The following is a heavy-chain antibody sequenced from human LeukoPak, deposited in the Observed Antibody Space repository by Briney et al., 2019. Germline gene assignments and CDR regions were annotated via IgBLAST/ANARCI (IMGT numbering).Heavy chain of an antibody. J-gene: IGHJ4*02. CDR3: ARDSRRDGYNLDY. Sequence: SETLSLTCAVYGGSFSGYYWSWIRQPAGKGLEWIGRIYISGSTNYNPSLKSRVTISRDTSKNEFSLKLSSVTAADTAVYYCARDSRRDGYNLDYWGRGTLVTVSS. D-gene: IGHD5-24*01. V-gene: IGHV4-59*10. CDR2: IYISGST. CDR1: GGSFSGYY.